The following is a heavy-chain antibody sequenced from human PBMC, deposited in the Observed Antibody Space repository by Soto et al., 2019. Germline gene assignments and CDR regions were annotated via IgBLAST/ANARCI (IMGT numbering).Heavy chain of an antibody. V-gene: IGHV4-34*04. J-gene: IGHJ4*02. CDR3: ARGVSVTLAVQGGAPDKNYFDS. D-gene: IGHD1-26*01. CDR2: IDHSGIT. CDR1: GASLIGFY. Sequence: SETLSLTCAVSGASLIGFYWSWIRQSPGKGLMSIGEIDHSGITNHNTALKSRATMSVDTSKNQFSLKLRSVTAADTAVYYCARGVSVTLAVQGGAPDKNYFDSWSQGTLVTVSS.